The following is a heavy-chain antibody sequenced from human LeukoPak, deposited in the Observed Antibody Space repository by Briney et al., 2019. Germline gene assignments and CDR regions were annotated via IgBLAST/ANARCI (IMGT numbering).Heavy chain of an antibody. V-gene: IGHV1-18*01. D-gene: IGHD2-2*01. CDR1: GYTFTNYS. CDR3: ARDPGQVVPAASPTHYFDS. Sequence: ASVKVSCKPSGYTFTNYSISWVRQAPGQGLEWLVGSSPYNGNTNYAPKFQGRVTMTTDPSTNTAYMELRSLRSHDTAVYFCARDPGQVVPAASPTHYFDSWGQGTLVTVSS. CDR2: SSPYNGNT. J-gene: IGHJ4*02.